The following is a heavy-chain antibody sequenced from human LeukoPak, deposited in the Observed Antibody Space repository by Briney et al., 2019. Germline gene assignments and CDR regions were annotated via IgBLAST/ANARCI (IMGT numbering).Heavy chain of an antibody. CDR2: FSSSSSYI. D-gene: IGHD2-2*01. CDR1: GFTFSSYS. Sequence: GGSLRLSCAASGFTFSSYSMNWVRQAPGKGLEWVSSFSSSSSYIYYADSVKGRFTISRDNAKNSLYLQMNSLRAEDTAVYYCARDGDIVVVPAAIQRNYYYYGMDVWGKGTTVTVSS. CDR3: ARDGDIVVVPAAIQRNYYYYGMDV. J-gene: IGHJ6*04. V-gene: IGHV3-21*01.